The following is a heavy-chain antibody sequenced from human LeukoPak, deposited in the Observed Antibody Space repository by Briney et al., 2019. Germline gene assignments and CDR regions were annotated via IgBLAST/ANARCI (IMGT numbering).Heavy chain of an antibody. CDR3: ASGYSYGHDGFDI. CDR1: GFTVSSNY. Sequence: PGGSLRLSCAASGFTVSSNYMSWVRQAPGKGLEWVSLIYSGGGTYYADSVKGRFTISRDNSKNTLYLQMNSLRAEDTAVYYCASGYSYGHDGFDIWGQGTMVTVSS. D-gene: IGHD5-18*01. V-gene: IGHV3-66*01. J-gene: IGHJ3*02. CDR2: IYSGGGT.